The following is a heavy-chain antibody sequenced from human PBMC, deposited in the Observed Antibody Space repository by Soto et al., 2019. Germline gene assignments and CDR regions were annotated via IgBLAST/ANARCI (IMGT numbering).Heavy chain of an antibody. CDR3: ARHSDIVPVQAPISLEYYDSIDF. D-gene: IGHD2-15*01. V-gene: IGHV5-51*01. Sequence: GESLKISCTGSGSSFTTYWIGWVRQMPGKGLEWMGIIYPGDSDMRYSPSFQGQITISXXKSINTAYLQWRSLRASYTAIYNCARHSDIVPVQAPISLEYYDSIDFGAQGTHVTASS. CDR1: GSSFTTYW. CDR2: IYPGDSDM. J-gene: IGHJ4*03.